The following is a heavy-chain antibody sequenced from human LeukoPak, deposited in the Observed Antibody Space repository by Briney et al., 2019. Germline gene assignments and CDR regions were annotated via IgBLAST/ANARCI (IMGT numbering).Heavy chain of an antibody. CDR1: GFTFSDYY. V-gene: IGHV3-73*01. J-gene: IGHJ6*03. Sequence: GESLRLSCAASGFTFSDYYMTWVRQASGKGLEWVGRIRSKANSYATTYAASVKGRFTISRDDSKNTAYLQMNSLKTEDTAVYYCTREVVIFYYYYMDVWGTGTTVTVSS. CDR3: TREVVIFYYYYMDV. D-gene: IGHD3-22*01. CDR2: IRSKANSYAT.